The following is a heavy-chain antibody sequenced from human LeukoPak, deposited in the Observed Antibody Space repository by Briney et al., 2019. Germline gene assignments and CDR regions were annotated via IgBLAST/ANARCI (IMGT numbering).Heavy chain of an antibody. Sequence: SETLSLTCGVYGGSFSGYYWSWVRQPAGKGLEWIGRVYTTGSTNYNPSLKSRATISIDTSENQFSLKLSSVTAADTAIYHCARDMSTVGTTRSFNIWGQGTMVTVSS. CDR3: ARDMSTVGTTRSFNI. CDR1: GGSFSGYY. CDR2: VYTTGST. V-gene: IGHV4-59*10. J-gene: IGHJ3*02. D-gene: IGHD1-26*01.